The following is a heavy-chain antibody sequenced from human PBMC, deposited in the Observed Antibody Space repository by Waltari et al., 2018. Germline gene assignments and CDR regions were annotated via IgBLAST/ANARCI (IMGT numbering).Heavy chain of an antibody. CDR3: ARDPYSSSWFSLLYYGMDV. CDR2: IYYSGST. V-gene: IGHV4-39*07. Sequence: QLQLQESGPGLVKPSETLSLTCPVPGGSIRISSYYWAWIRQPPGKGLEWIGSIYYSGSTYYNPSLKSRVTISVDTSKNQFSLKLSSVTAADTAVYYCARDPYSSSWFSLLYYGMDVWGQGTTVTVSS. D-gene: IGHD6-13*01. CDR1: GGSIRISSYY. J-gene: IGHJ6*02.